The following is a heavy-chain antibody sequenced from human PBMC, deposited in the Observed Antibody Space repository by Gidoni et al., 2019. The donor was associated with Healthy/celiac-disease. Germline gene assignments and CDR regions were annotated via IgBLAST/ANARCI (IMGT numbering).Heavy chain of an antibody. V-gene: IGHV3-30*04. CDR3: AREKYQLLYDWFDP. D-gene: IGHD2-2*02. CDR2: MSYDGSNK. J-gene: IGHJ5*02. Sequence: QVQLVDSGGGVVQLGRFLSLSCAASGFTFSSYAMHWVRQAPGKGREGVAVMSYDGSNKYYASSVKGRFTISRDNSKNTLYLQMNSLRAEDTAVYYCAREKYQLLYDWFDPWGQGTLVTVSS. CDR1: GFTFSSYA.